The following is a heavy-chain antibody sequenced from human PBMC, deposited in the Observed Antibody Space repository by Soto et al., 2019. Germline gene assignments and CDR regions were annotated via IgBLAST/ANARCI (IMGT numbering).Heavy chain of an antibody. Sequence: GGSLRLSCAASGFTFSNYAMTWVRQAPGKGLGWVSAFSGSGGSTYYADSVKGRFTISRDNSKNALYLQMNSLRVEDTAVYYCAKNKQDDIVEVVGATKKYYYGVDVWGQGTTVTVSS. CDR1: GFTFSNYA. V-gene: IGHV3-23*01. CDR2: FSGSGGST. D-gene: IGHD2-15*01. CDR3: AKNKQDDIVEVVGATKKYYYGVDV. J-gene: IGHJ6*02.